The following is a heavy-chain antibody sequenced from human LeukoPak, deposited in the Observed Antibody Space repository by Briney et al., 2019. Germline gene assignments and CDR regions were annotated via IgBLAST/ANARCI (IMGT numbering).Heavy chain of an antibody. V-gene: IGHV3-7*03. CDR3: ARGDRVGVTTGHFDY. Sequence: GGSLRLSCAASGFTFSSYWLTWVRQAPGEGLEWVANIKQDGSEKYYVDSVKGRFTISRDDGKSSLYLQMSSLRADDTAVYYCARGDRVGVTTGHFDYWGQGALVTVSS. J-gene: IGHJ4*02. CDR2: IKQDGSEK. D-gene: IGHD1-26*01. CDR1: GFTFSSYW.